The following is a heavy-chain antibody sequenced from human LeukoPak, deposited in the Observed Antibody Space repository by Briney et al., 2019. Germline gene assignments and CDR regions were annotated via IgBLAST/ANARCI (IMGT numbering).Heavy chain of an antibody. CDR2: IYYSGST. CDR1: GDSISTSSYY. CDR3: AREAAARPSALSRYYYYMDV. J-gene: IGHJ6*03. V-gene: IGHV4-39*07. Sequence: SETLSLTCSVSGDSISTSSYYWGWIRQPPGKGLEWIGTIYYSGSTYYNPSLTSRVTISVDTSKNQFSLKLSSVTAADTAVYYCAREAAARPSALSRYYYYMDVWGKGTTVTVSS. D-gene: IGHD6-6*01.